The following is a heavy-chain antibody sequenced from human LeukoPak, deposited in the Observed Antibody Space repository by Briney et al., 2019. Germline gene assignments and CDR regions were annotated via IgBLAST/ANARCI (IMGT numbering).Heavy chain of an antibody. J-gene: IGHJ6*03. CDR3: ARAQGVGITMVRGNYYMDV. V-gene: IGHV3-9*01. CDR1: GFTFGDFA. Sequence: GGSLRLSCAASGFTFGDFAMHWVRQAPGKGLQWVSSINWNSGRIVYADFVKGRFTTSRDNAKNSLFLRMNSLRAEDTAVYYCARAQGVGITMVRGNYYMDVWGKGTTVTVSS. CDR2: INWNSGRI. D-gene: IGHD3-10*01.